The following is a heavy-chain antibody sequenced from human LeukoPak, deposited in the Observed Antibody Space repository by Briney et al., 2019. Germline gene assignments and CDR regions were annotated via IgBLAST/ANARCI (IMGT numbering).Heavy chain of an antibody. V-gene: IGHV3-23*01. J-gene: IGHJ4*02. Sequence: QPGGALRLPFAAPGFPFSSYAMSWVRQAPGKGRGWVQAFSGSGGSTYYQDSVKGRLTIYRDNTNNKLYLQMDSLRGEDTTVYYCAKEVIHQRLWLLDYWGQGTLVTVSS. CDR1: GFPFSSYA. D-gene: IGHD5-18*01. CDR3: AKEVIHQRLWLLDY. CDR2: FSGSGGST.